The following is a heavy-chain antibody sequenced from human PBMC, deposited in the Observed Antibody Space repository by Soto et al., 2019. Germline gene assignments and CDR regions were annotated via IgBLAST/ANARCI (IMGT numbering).Heavy chain of an antibody. CDR1: GFTFSSYS. D-gene: IGHD1-26*01. CDR3: ARGQGGWSGSYADY. CDR2: ISSSSSTI. J-gene: IGHJ4*02. Sequence: GGSLRLSCAASGFTFSSYSMNWVRQAPGKGLEWVSYISSSSSTIYYADSVKGRFTISRDNAKNSLYLQMNSLRDEDTAVYYCARGQGGWSGSYADYWGQRTLVTVSS. V-gene: IGHV3-48*02.